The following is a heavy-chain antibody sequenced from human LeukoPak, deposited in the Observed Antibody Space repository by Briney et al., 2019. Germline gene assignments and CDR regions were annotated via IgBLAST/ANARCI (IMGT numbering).Heavy chain of an antibody. V-gene: IGHV3-20*04. CDR2: INWNGGST. Sequence: PGGSLRLSCAASGFTFDDYGMSWVRQAPGKGLEWVSGINWNGGSTGYADSVQGRFTISRDNAKKSLYLQMHSLSAEDTALYYCARLTNTYYYHYMDVWGKGTTVTVSS. CDR3: ARLTNTYYYHYMDV. CDR1: GFTFDDYG. J-gene: IGHJ6*03.